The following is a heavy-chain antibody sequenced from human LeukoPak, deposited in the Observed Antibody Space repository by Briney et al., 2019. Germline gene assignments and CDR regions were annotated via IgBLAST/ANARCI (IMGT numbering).Heavy chain of an antibody. Sequence: PSETLSLTCTVSGGSISRYYWGWIRQPPGKGLEWIGSIYYSGSTYYNPSLKSRVTISVDTSKNQFSLKLSSVTSAGTAVYYCAATYYYDSSGYYYWDYWGQGTLVTVSS. CDR3: AATYYYDSSGYYYWDY. CDR1: GGSISRYY. CDR2: IYYSGST. V-gene: IGHV4-39*07. J-gene: IGHJ4*02. D-gene: IGHD3-22*01.